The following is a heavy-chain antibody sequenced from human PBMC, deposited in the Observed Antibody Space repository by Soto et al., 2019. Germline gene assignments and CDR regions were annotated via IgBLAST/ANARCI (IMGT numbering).Heavy chain of an antibody. V-gene: IGHV3-9*01. CDR3: AKDGRNYYYYYMDV. Sequence: GGSLRLSCAASGFTFDDYAMHWVRQAPGKGLEWVSGISWNSGSIGYADSVKGRFTISRDNAKNSLYLQMNSLRAEDTALYYCAKDGRNYYYYYMDVWGKGTTVTVSS. CDR2: ISWNSGSI. J-gene: IGHJ6*03. CDR1: GFTFDDYA.